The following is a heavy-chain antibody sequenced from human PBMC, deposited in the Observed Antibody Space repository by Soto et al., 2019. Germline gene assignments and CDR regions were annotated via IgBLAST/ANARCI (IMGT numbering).Heavy chain of an antibody. D-gene: IGHD6-19*01. V-gene: IGHV1-69*13. Sequence: ASVKVSCKASGGTFSSYAIGWVRQAPGQGLEWMGGIIPIFGTANCAQKFQGRVTITADESTSTAYMELSSLRSEDTAVYYCARMYSSGWYYFDYWGQGTLVTVSS. CDR1: GGTFSSYA. CDR3: ARMYSSGWYYFDY. J-gene: IGHJ4*02. CDR2: IIPIFGTA.